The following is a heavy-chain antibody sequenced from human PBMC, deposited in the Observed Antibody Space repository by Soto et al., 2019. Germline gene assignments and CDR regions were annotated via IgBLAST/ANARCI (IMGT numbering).Heavy chain of an antibody. V-gene: IGHV4-4*02. CDR1: GGSISSSNW. J-gene: IGHJ6*02. Sequence: TSETLSLTCAVSGGSISSSNWWSWVRQPPGKGLEWIGEIYHSGSTNYNPSLKSRVTISVDKSKNQFSLKLSSVTAADTAVYYCATSRTKGSGSYYYYYYYGMDVWGQGTTVTVSS. CDR2: IYHSGST. D-gene: IGHD3-10*01. CDR3: ATSRTKGSGSYYYYYYYGMDV.